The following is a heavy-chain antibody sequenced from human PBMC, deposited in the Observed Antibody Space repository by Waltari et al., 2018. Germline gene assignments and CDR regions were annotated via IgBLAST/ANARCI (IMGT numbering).Heavy chain of an antibody. CDR3: ARCGGDCGY. CDR1: GGTFSSYT. Sequence: QVQLVQSGAEVKKPGSSVKVSCKASGGTFSSYTISWVRQAPGQGLEWMGRTIPSLGRANYAQKFQGRVTITADKSTSTAYMELSSLRSEDTAVYYCARCGGDCGYWGQGTLVTVSS. CDR2: TIPSLGRA. J-gene: IGHJ4*02. D-gene: IGHD2-21*02. V-gene: IGHV1-69*02.